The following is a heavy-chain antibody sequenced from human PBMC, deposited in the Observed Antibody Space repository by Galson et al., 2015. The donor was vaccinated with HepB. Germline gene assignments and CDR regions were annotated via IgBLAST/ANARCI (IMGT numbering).Heavy chain of an antibody. Sequence: ETLSLTCAVYGGSFSGYYWSWIRQPPGKGLEWIGEINHSGSTNYNPSLKSRVTISVDTSKNQFSLKLSSMTAADTAVYYCARGRAIFGVVRGYYYYMDVWGKGTTVTVSS. D-gene: IGHD3-3*01. J-gene: IGHJ6*03. V-gene: IGHV4-34*01. CDR2: INHSGST. CDR1: GGSFSGYY. CDR3: ARGRAIFGVVRGYYYYMDV.